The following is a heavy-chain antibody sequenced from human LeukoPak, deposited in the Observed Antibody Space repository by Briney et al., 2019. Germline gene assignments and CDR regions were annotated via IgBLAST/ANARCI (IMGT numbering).Heavy chain of an antibody. CDR2: IKSKTDGGTT. V-gene: IGHV3-15*01. CDR3: AKDSDGYNYWFDY. D-gene: IGHD5-24*01. CDR1: GFTFSNAW. J-gene: IGHJ4*02. Sequence: PGGSLRLSCAASGFTFSNAWMSWVRQAPGKGLEWVGRIKSKTDGGTTDYAAPVKGRFTISRDDSKNTLYLQMNSLKTEDTAVYYCAKDSDGYNYWFDYWGQGTLVTVSS.